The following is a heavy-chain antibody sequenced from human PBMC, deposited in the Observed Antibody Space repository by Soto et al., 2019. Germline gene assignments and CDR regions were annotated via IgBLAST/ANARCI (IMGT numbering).Heavy chain of an antibody. V-gene: IGHV1-69*06. CDR2: IIPIFGTA. CDR3: ASSPVSWIVGMDV. Sequence: VASVKVSCKASGGTFSSYAISWVRQAPGQGLEWMGGIIPIFGTANYAQKFQGRVTITADKSTSTAYMELSSLRSEDTAVYYCASSPVSWIVGMDVWGQRTTVTVSS. D-gene: IGHD2-15*01. CDR1: GGTFSSYA. J-gene: IGHJ6*02.